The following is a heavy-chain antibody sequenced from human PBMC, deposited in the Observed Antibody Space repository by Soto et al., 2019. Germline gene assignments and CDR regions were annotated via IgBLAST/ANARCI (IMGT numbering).Heavy chain of an antibody. V-gene: IGHV3-21*01. Sequence: GGSLRLSCGASGFAFRSYNMNWVRQAPGKGLEWVASISSGSSNIYYADSVKGRFTISRDNAKNSLYLQMDSLRAEDSAVYYCASTTVVAATFDFWGQGTLVT. CDR2: ISSGSSNI. J-gene: IGHJ4*02. CDR1: GFAFRSYN. D-gene: IGHD2-15*01. CDR3: ASTTVVAATFDF.